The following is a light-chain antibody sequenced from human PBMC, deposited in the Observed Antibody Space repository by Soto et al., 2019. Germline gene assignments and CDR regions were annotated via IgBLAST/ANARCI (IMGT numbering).Light chain of an antibody. J-gene: IGLJ1*01. CDR1: SSDVGSYNL. CDR2: EVS. CDR3: CRYASSSTFSPV. V-gene: IGLV2-23*02. Sequence: QSVLTQPASVSGSPGQSITISCTGTSSDVGSYNLVSWYQQHPGKAPKLMIYEVSKRPSGVSNRFSGSKSGNTASLTISGLQAEDEADYYCCRYASSSTFSPVFPICSKVPVL.